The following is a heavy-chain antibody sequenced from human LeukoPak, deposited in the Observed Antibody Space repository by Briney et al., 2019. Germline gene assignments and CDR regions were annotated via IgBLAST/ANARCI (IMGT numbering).Heavy chain of an antibody. D-gene: IGHD5-18*01. CDR2: IYYSGST. J-gene: IGHJ4*02. CDR1: GGSMSSYY. CDR3: AREKNEWRGYCDY. V-gene: IGHV4-59*01. Sequence: SETLSLTCTVSGGSMSSYYWSWIRQPPGKGLEWIGYIYYSGSTNYNPSLKSRVTISVDTSKNQFSLKLSSVTAADTAVYYCAREKNEWRGYCDYWGQGTLVTVSS.